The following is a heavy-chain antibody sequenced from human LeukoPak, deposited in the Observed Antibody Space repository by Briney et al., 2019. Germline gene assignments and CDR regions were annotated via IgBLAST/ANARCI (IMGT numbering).Heavy chain of an antibody. V-gene: IGHV4-30-4*01. D-gene: IGHD5-12*01. CDR3: ARGSDIVATLVT. J-gene: IGHJ5*02. Sequence: PSQTLSLTCTVSGGSISSGNYYLSWIRQPPGKGLEWIGYISYGGSTYYNPSLQSRVTISVDTSKNQFSLKLSSVTAADTAVYYCARGSDIVATLVTWGQGTLVTVSS. CDR2: ISYGGST. CDR1: GGSISSGNYY.